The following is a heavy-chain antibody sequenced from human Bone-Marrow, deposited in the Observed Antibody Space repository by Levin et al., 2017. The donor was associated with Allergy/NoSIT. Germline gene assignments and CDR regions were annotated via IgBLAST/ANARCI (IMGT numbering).Heavy chain of an antibody. CDR1: GFTFSDYY. D-gene: IGHD6-6*01. Sequence: PGGSMRLSCAASGFTFSDYYMSWIRQAPGKGLEWVSYISSSGSTIYYADSVKGRFTISRDNAKNSLYLQMNSLRAEDTAVYYCARDFTEYSSSSDIWGQGTMVTVSS. CDR2: ISSSGSTI. CDR3: ARDFTEYSSSSDI. V-gene: IGHV3-11*01. J-gene: IGHJ3*02.